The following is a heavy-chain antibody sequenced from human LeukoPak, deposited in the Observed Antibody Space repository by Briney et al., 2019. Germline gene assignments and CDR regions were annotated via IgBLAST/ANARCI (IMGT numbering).Heavy chain of an antibody. CDR3: ASLPLDIVVVPAAMEYYYYGMDV. Sequence: GASVKVSCKASGGTFSSYAISWVRQAPGQGLEWMGGIIPIFGTANYAQKFQGRVTITADESTSTAYMELSSLRSEDTAVYYCASLPLDIVVVPAAMEYYYYGMDVWGQGTTVTVSS. J-gene: IGHJ6*02. V-gene: IGHV1-69*13. D-gene: IGHD2-2*03. CDR1: GGTFSSYA. CDR2: IIPIFGTA.